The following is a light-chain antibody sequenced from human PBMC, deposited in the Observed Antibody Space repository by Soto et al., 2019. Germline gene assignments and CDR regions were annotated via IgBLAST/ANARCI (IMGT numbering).Light chain of an antibody. Sequence: DIQMTQSPSTLSASVGDRVIITCRASQSISTWLAWYQQKPGKAPNLLIYDASTLQSGVPLRFSGSGSGTEFTLTIRSLQPDDFATYYCQQYNSYLYTFGQGTRLEIK. V-gene: IGKV1-5*01. CDR3: QQYNSYLYT. CDR2: DAS. CDR1: QSISTW. J-gene: IGKJ2*01.